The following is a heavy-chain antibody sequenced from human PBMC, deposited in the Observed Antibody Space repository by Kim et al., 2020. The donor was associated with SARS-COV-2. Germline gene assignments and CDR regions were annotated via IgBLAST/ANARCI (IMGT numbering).Heavy chain of an antibody. CDR2: ISSSSSTI. J-gene: IGHJ4*02. D-gene: IGHD1-26*01. CDR3: ARDLIGSYYEGLNY. Sequence: GGSLRLSCAASGFTFSSYSMNWVRQAPGKGLEWVSYISSSSSTIYYADSVKGRFTISRDNAKNSLYLQMNSLRAEDTAVYYCARDLIGSYYEGLNYWGQGTLVTVSS. CDR1: GFTFSSYS. V-gene: IGHV3-48*04.